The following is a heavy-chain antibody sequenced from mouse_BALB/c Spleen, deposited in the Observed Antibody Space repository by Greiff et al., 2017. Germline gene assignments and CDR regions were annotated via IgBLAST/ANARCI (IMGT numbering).Heavy chain of an antibody. J-gene: IGHJ3*01. CDR1: GYAFTNYL. CDR3: ARPIYYDYDGFAY. D-gene: IGHD2-4*01. CDR2: INPGSGGT. Sequence: QVQLKESGAELVRPGTSVKVSCKASGYAFTNYLIEWVKQRPGQGLEWIGVINPGSGGTNYNEKFKGKATLTADKSSSTAYMQLSSLTSDDSAVYFCARPIYYDYDGFAYWGQGTLVTVSA. V-gene: IGHV1-54*01.